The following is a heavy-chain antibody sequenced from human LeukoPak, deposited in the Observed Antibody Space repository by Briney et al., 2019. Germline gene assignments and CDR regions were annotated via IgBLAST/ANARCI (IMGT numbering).Heavy chain of an antibody. CDR1: GFTFSTYW. J-gene: IGHJ4*02. CDR2: IKQDGSEK. V-gene: IGHV3-7*01. CDR3: ARGLPTGIDYFDY. Sequence: GSLRLSCAASGFTFSTYWMTWDRQAPGKGLEWVANIKQDGSEKYYVDSVKGRFTISRDNAKNSLYLQMNSLRAEDTAVYYCARGLPTGIDYFDYWGQGTLVTVSS. D-gene: IGHD2-21*01.